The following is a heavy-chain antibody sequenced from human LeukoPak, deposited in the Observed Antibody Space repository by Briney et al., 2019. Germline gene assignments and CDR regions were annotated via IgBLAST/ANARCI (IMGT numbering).Heavy chain of an antibody. CDR2: IKSKTDGGTT. D-gene: IGHD3-22*01. Sequence: GGSLRLSCAASGFTFSNAWMSWVRQAPGKGLEWVGRIKSKTDGGTTDYAAPVKGRFTISRDDSKNTLYLQMNSLKTEDTAVYYCTTDTYYDSSGYNAFDIWGQGTMVTVSS. CDR3: TTDTYYDSSGYNAFDI. J-gene: IGHJ3*02. V-gene: IGHV3-15*01. CDR1: GFTFSNAW.